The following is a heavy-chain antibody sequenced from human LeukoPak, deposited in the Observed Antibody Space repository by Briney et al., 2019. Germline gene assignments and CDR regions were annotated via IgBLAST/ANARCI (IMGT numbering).Heavy chain of an antibody. J-gene: IGHJ4*02. CDR1: GFTFSSYG. Sequence: PGGSLRLSCAASGFTFSSYGMHWVRQAPGKGLEWVAVIWYDGSNKYYVDSVKGRFTISRDNSKNTLYLQMNGLRAEDTAVYYCARDRTYFYDSSGYFYALGYWGQGTLVTVSS. V-gene: IGHV3-33*01. CDR2: IWYDGSNK. D-gene: IGHD3-22*01. CDR3: ARDRTYFYDSSGYFYALGY.